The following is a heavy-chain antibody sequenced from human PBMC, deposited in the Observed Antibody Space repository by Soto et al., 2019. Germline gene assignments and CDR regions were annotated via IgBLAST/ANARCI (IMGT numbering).Heavy chain of an antibody. D-gene: IGHD3-22*01. J-gene: IGHJ3*02. V-gene: IGHV3-23*01. Sequence: GGSLRLSCAASGFTFSSYAMSWVRQAPGKGLEWVSAISGSGGSTYYADSVKGRFTISRDNSKNTLYLQMNSLRAEDTAVYYCAKGPGSGNYYDSPGLVGAFDIWGQGTMVTVSS. CDR3: AKGPGSGNYYDSPGLVGAFDI. CDR2: ISGSGGST. CDR1: GFTFSSYA.